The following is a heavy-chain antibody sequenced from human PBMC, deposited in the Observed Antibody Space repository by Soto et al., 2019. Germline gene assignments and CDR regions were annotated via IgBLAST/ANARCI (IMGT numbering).Heavy chain of an antibody. CDR3: AREAVAGTLNWFDP. V-gene: IGHV3-48*01. CDR1: AFSFSNYN. D-gene: IGHD6-19*01. CDR2: ISSISSTK. J-gene: IGHJ5*02. Sequence: EVQLVESGGGLVQPGGSLRLSCAASAFSFSNYNMNWVRQAPGKGLEWVSYISSISSTKYYADSVKGRFTISRDNAKNSLYLQMNSLRAEDTAVYYCAREAVAGTLNWFDPWGQGTLVTVSS.